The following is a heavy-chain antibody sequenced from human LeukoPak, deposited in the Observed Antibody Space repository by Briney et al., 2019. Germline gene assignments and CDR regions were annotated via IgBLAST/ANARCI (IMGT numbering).Heavy chain of an antibody. J-gene: IGHJ6*03. D-gene: IGHD6-13*01. CDR3: ARESRVAAAGTYYYYMDV. Sequence: SVKVSCKASGGTFSSYAISWVRQAPGQGLEWMGGIIPIFGTANYAQKFQGRVTITADESTSTAYMELSSLRSEDTAVYYCARESRVAAAGTYYYYMDVWGKGTTVTVSS. CDR1: GGTFSSYA. V-gene: IGHV1-69*13. CDR2: IIPIFGTA.